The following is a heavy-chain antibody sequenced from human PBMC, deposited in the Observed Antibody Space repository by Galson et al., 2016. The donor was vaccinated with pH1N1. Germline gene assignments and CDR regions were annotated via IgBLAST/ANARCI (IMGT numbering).Heavy chain of an antibody. D-gene: IGHD1-26*01. CDR3: ARERYIGSSFDS. CDR2: ILPIFGTT. V-gene: IGHV1-69*13. J-gene: IGHJ4*02. Sequence: SVKVSCKASGVIFRSFAISWVRQAPGQGLEWMGRILPIFGTTNYAQKFQGRVTITADESTSTAYMELSSLRSEDTAVYFCARERYIGSSFDSWGQGTLVTVSS. CDR1: GVIFRSFA.